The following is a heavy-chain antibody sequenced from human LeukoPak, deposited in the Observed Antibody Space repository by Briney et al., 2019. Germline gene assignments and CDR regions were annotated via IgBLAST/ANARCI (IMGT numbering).Heavy chain of an antibody. D-gene: IGHD3-22*01. CDR1: GFSLSTSGVG. CDR2: IYWDDDK. Sequence: SGPTLVNPTQTLTLTCTFSGFSLSTSGVGVGWIRQPPGKALEWLALIYWDDDKRYSPSLRSRLTITKDTSKNQVVLTMTNMDPVDTATYYCAHSPFSYYYDSSGLYAFDIWGQGTMVTASS. J-gene: IGHJ3*02. V-gene: IGHV2-5*02. CDR3: AHSPFSYYYDSSGLYAFDI.